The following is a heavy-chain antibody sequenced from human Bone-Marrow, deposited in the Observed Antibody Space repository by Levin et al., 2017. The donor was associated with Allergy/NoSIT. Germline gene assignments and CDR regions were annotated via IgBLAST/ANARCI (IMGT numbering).Heavy chain of an antibody. D-gene: IGHD1-7*01. CDR3: ARVLKYCTSPNCNSPLNY. V-gene: IGHV1-3*04. J-gene: IGHJ4*02. Sequence: ASVKVSCKASGYTFSIYNMHWVRQAPGQRPEWMGWINTGNGHTKYSQKFQGRVTITRDTSANTAYMELSSLRSEDTAVYYCARVLKYCTSPNCNSPLNYWGQGTLVTVSS. CDR2: INTGNGHT. CDR1: GYTFSIYN.